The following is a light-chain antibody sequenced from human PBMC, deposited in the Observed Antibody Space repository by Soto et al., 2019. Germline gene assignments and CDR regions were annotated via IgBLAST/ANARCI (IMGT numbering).Light chain of an antibody. CDR1: SSDVGGYNY. CDR3: CAYASSSVV. Sequence: QSALTQPASVSGSPGQSITVSCTGTSSDVGGYNYVSWYQQYPDKAPKLMIFEVSNRPSGVSNRFSCSKSGNTASLTISGLQNEDEADYYCCAYASSSVVFGGGTKLTVL. J-gene: IGLJ2*01. CDR2: EVS. V-gene: IGLV2-14*01.